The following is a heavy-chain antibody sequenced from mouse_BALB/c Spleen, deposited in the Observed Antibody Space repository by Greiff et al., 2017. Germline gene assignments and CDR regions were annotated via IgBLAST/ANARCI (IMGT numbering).Heavy chain of an antibody. V-gene: IGHV3-8*02. J-gene: IGHJ4*01. Sequence: EVKVEESGPSLVKPSQTLSLTCSVTGDSITSGYWNWIRKFPGNKLEYMGYISYSGSTYYNPSLKSRISITRDTSKNQYYLQLNSVTTEDTATYYCARCPPGAMDYWGQGTSVTVSS. CDR1: GDSITSGY. CDR3: ARCPPGAMDY. CDR2: ISYSGST.